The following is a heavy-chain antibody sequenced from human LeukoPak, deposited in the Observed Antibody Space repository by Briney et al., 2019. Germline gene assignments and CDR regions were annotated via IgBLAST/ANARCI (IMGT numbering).Heavy chain of an antibody. D-gene: IGHD3-16*01. Sequence: GGSLRLSCAASGFTVSSSYMSWVRQAPGKGLEWVSVIYSGGRTSYADSVKGRFTISRDNSKNTLYLQMNSLRAEDTAVYYCAKRARPFGGGFDYWGQGTLVSVSS. CDR2: IYSGGRT. J-gene: IGHJ4*02. CDR1: GFTVSSSY. CDR3: AKRARPFGGGFDY. V-gene: IGHV3-53*01.